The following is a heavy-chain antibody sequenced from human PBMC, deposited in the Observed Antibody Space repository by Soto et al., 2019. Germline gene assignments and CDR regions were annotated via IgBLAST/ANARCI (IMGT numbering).Heavy chain of an antibody. CDR3: ARLGYCSGGSCYSPTGPFDY. CDR2: ISSSGSTI. Sequence: GGSLRLSCAASGFTFSDYYMSWIRQAPRKGLEWVSYISSSGSTIYYADSVKGRFTISRDNAKNSLYLKMNSLRAEDTAVYYCARLGYCSGGSCYSPTGPFDYWGQGTLVTVSS. V-gene: IGHV3-11*01. D-gene: IGHD2-15*01. CDR1: GFTFSDYY. J-gene: IGHJ4*02.